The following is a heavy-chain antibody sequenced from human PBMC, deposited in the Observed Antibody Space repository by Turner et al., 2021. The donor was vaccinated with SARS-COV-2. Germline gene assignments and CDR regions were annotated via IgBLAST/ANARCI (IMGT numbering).Heavy chain of an antibody. V-gene: IGHV1-24*01. CDR3: TTGYAYCGGDCSIHY. CDR1: GYTLTELP. CDR2: FDPEDGET. Sequence: QVQLVQCRAEVKKSGASVKVSCKVSGYTLTELPMHWVRQAPGKGLEWMGGFDPEDGETIYEQKFQGRVTMTEDTSTDTAYMELSSLRSEDTAVYYCTTGYAYCGGDCSIHYWGQGTLVTVSS. J-gene: IGHJ4*02. D-gene: IGHD2-21*02.